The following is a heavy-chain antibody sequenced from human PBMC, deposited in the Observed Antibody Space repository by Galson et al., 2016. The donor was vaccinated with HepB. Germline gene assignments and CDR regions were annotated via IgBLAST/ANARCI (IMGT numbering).Heavy chain of an antibody. V-gene: IGHV3-9*01. CDR2: ISWNRGSI. D-gene: IGHD2-21*01. J-gene: IGHJ4*02. Sequence: SLRLSCAASGFTFDDYAMHWVRQAPGKGLEWVSGISWNRGSIGYADSVKGRFTISRDNAKNSLYLQMNSLRAEDTALYYCAKGDGGNWGQGTLVTVSS. CDR3: AKGDGGN. CDR1: GFTFDDYA.